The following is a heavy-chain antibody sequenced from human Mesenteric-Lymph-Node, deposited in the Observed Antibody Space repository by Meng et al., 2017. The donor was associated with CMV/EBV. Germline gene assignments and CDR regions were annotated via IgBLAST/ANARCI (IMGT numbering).Heavy chain of an antibody. D-gene: IGHD2-2*01. V-gene: IGHV4-61*01. CDR2: VYSSGST. CDR3: ARAPALPYCSTIICSLTPPDY. J-gene: IGHJ4*02. Sequence: SETLSLTCTISGGSVSSGSYYWSWIRQPPGKGLEWIGHVYSSGSTNYNPSLKSRTTISVDTSRNQFSLNLSSVTAADSAVYYCARAPALPYCSTIICSLTPPDYWGQGRQVTVSS. CDR1: GGSVSSGSYY.